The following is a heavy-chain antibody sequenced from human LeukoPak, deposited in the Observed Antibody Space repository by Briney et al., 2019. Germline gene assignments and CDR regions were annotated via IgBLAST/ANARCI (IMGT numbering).Heavy chain of an antibody. V-gene: IGHV4-59*01. Sequence: SETLFLTCTVSGGSISSYYWSWIRQPPGKGLEWIGYIYYSGSTNYNPSLKSRVTISVDTSKNQFSLKLSSVTAADTAVYYCAREHARYYFDYWGQGTLVTVSS. CDR1: GGSISSYY. CDR2: IYYSGST. J-gene: IGHJ4*02. D-gene: IGHD6-6*01. CDR3: AREHARYYFDY.